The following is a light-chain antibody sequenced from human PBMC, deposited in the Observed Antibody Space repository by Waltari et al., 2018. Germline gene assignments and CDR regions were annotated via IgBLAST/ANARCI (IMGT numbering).Light chain of an antibody. J-gene: IGLJ2*01. Sequence: QSALTQPASVSGSPGQSITISCTGTSSDIGYYNYISWYQHHPGKAPKLIIYDLNNLPSGISNRFSGSKSGNTASLTISGRQAEDEADYYCSSYTRATTLPRVFGGGTKLTVL. CDR1: SSDIGYYNY. CDR2: DLN. CDR3: SSYTRATTLPRV. V-gene: IGLV2-14*01.